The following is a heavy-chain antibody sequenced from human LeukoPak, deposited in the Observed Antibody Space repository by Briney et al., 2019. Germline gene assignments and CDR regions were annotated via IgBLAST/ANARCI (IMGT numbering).Heavy chain of an antibody. J-gene: IGHJ4*02. D-gene: IGHD6-13*01. CDR3: AKGSSSWYPFDY. CDR2: ISGSGDNT. Sequence: GGSLRLSCAASGFNFYIYAMSWVRQAPGKGLEWVSSISGSGDNTYYADSVKGRYTISRDNSKNTLYLQMNTLGAEDTAVYYCAKGSSSWYPFDYWGQGTLVTVSS. V-gene: IGHV3-23*01. CDR1: GFNFYIYA.